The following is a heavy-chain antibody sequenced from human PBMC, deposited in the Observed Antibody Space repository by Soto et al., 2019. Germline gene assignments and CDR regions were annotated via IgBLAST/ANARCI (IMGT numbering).Heavy chain of an antibody. D-gene: IGHD4-17*01. CDR1: GYIFTNYD. CDR3: ARGIKYGDYSRWFDS. J-gene: IGHJ5*01. Sequence: QVQLVQSGAEVKKPGASVKVSCKASGYIFTNYDINWVRQATVQGLEYLGWINPNSGNTGYVQKFQGRVTMTRNTSINTAYMELTSLRSEDTAVYYCARGIKYGDYSRWFDSWGQGTLVTVSS. V-gene: IGHV1-8*01. CDR2: INPNSGNT.